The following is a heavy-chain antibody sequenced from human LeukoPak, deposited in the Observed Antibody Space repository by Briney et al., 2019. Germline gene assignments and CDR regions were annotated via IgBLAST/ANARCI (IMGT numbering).Heavy chain of an antibody. CDR1: GFTVITND. CDR3: ARGVEPLAANTLAY. D-gene: IGHD1-14*01. J-gene: IGHJ4*02. CDR2: LYSDGNT. V-gene: IGHV3-53*01. Sequence: GGSLRLSCAASGFTVITNDMTWARQAPGKGLEWVSVLYSDGNTKYADSVQGRFTISRDHSKNTLYLEMNSLSPDDTAVYYCARGVEPLAANTLAYWGQGTLVTVSS.